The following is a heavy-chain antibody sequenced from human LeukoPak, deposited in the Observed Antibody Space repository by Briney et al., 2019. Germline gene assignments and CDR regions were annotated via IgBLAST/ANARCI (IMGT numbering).Heavy chain of an antibody. CDR3: AKSGPKVGATFRYYYMDV. CDR1: GFTFSSYG. V-gene: IGHV3-30*02. CDR2: IRYDGSNK. D-gene: IGHD1-26*01. Sequence: PGGSLRLSCAACGFTFSSYGMHWVRQAPGKGLEWVAFIRYDGSNKYYADSVKGRFTISRDNSKNTLYLQMNSLRAEDTAVYYCAKSGPKVGATFRYYYMDVWGKGTTVTVSS. J-gene: IGHJ6*03.